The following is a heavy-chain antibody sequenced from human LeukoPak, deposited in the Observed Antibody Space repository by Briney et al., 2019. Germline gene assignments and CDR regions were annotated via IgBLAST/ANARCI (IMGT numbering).Heavy chain of an antibody. D-gene: IGHD2-2*02. CDR3: AKVGGYCSSTSCYKAAEDYYYMDV. V-gene: IGHV3-30*02. J-gene: IGHJ6*03. Sequence: HPGGSLRLSCAASGFTFSSYGMHWVRQAPGKGLEWVAVIWYGGSNKYYADSVKGRFTISRDNSKNTLYLQMNSLRAEDTAVYYCAKVGGYCSSTSCYKAAEDYYYMDVWGKGTTVTVSS. CDR2: IWYGGSNK. CDR1: GFTFSSYG.